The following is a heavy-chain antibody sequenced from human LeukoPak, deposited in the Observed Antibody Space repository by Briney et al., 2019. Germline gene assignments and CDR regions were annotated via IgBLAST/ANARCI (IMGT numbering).Heavy chain of an antibody. CDR3: AKGLVLLWFGELFN. J-gene: IGHJ4*02. D-gene: IGHD3-10*01. CDR2: ISWNSGSI. Sequence: GRSLRLSCAASGFTFDDYAMHWVRQAPGKGLEWVSGISWNSGSIGYADSVKGRFTISRDNAKNSLYLQMNSLRAEDTALYYCAKGLVLLWFGELFNWGQGTLVTVSS. V-gene: IGHV3-9*01. CDR1: GFTFDDYA.